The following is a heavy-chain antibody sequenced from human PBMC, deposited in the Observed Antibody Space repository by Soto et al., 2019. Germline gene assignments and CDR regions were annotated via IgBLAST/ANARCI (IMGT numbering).Heavy chain of an antibody. CDR1: GGSISSSSYY. D-gene: IGHD2-2*01. CDR3: ARQGISYCSSTSCDDYGMDV. J-gene: IGHJ6*02. CDR2: IYYSGST. V-gene: IGHV4-39*01. Sequence: PSETLSLTCTVSGGSISSSSYYWGWIRQPPGKGLEWIGSIYYSGSTYYNPSLKSRVTISVDTSKNQFSLKLSSVTAADTAVYYCARQGISYCSSTSCDDYGMDVWGQGTMVTVSS.